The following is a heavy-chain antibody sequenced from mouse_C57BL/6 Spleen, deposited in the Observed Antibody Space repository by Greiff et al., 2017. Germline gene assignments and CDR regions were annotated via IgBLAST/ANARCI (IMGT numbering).Heavy chain of an antibody. CDR3: ARGDYSNYPYYVDY. Sequence: QVQLQQPGAELVRPGSSVKLSCKASGYTFTSYWMDWVKQRPGQGLEWIGNIYPSDSETPYNQKFKDKATLTVDKSSSTAYMQLSSLTSEDSAVYYCARGDYSNYPYYVDYWGQGTTLTVSS. CDR1: GYTFTSYW. V-gene: IGHV1-61*01. CDR2: IYPSDSET. D-gene: IGHD2-5*01. J-gene: IGHJ2*01.